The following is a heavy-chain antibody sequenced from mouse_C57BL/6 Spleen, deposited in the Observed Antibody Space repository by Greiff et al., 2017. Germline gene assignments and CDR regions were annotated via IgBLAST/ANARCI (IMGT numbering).Heavy chain of an antibody. D-gene: IGHD1-1*01. CDR2: IYPGSGST. J-gene: IGHJ2*01. Sequence: QVQLQQPGAELVKPGASVKMSCKASGYTFTSYWITWVKQRPGQGLERIGDIYPGSGSTNYNEKFKSKATLTVDTSSSTAYMQLSSLTSEDSAVYYCARGVLRSYYFDYWGQGTTLTVSS. CDR3: ARGVLRSYYFDY. V-gene: IGHV1-55*01. CDR1: GYTFTSYW.